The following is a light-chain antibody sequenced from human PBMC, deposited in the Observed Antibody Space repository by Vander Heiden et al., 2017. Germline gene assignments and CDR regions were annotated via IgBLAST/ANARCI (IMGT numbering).Light chain of an antibody. CDR2: DAS. J-gene: IGKJ5*01. CDR1: QGISSA. CDR3: QQFNSYPRT. V-gene: IGKV1-13*02. Sequence: AIQLTQSPSSLSASVGDRVTITCRASQGISSALAWYQQKPGKAPKLLIYDASSLESGVPSRFSGSGSGTDFTLTISSLQPEDFASYYCQQFNSYPRTFGQGTRLEIK.